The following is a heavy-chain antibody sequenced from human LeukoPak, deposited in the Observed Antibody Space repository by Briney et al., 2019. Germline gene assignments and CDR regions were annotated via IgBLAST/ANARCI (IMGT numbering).Heavy chain of an antibody. CDR1: GFTFSNAW. Sequence: GGSLRLSCSCAASGFTFSNAWMSWVRQAPGKGLEWVSYISSSGSTIYYADSVKGRFTISRDNSKNILYLQMNSLRAEDTAVYYCAKDRCSNGIGCYYYYMDVWGKGTTVTISS. CDR3: AKDRCSNGIGCYYYYMDV. CDR2: ISSSGSTI. J-gene: IGHJ6*03. V-gene: IGHV3-48*01. D-gene: IGHD2-8*01.